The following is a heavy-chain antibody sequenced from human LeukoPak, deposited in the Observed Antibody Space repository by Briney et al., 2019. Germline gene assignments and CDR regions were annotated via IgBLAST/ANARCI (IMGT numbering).Heavy chain of an antibody. J-gene: IGHJ4*02. D-gene: IGHD5-24*01. V-gene: IGHV3-7*01. CDR2: IKQDGSEK. CDR3: VREEFRMATGLFVY. Sequence: GGSLRLSCAASGFTFSAYWMSWVRQAPGKGLEWVANIKQDGSEKNYVDSVKGRFTISRDNAKNSLHLQMNSLRAEDTAVYYCVREEFRMATGLFVYWGQGTLLTVSS. CDR1: GFTFSAYW.